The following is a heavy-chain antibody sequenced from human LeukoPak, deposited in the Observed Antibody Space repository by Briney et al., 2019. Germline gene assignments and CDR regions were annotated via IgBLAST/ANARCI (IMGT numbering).Heavy chain of an antibody. Sequence: GGSLRLSCAASGFTFSSYWMRWVRQAPGKGLEWVTNIKQDGSEKYYVDSVKGRFTISRDNAKNSLYLQMNSLRAEDTAVYYCARDVYGDYFFDPGPVAFDPWGQGTLVTVSS. J-gene: IGHJ5*02. CDR1: GFTFSSYW. D-gene: IGHD4-17*01. CDR2: IKQDGSEK. CDR3: ARDVYGDYFFDPGPVAFDP. V-gene: IGHV3-7*01.